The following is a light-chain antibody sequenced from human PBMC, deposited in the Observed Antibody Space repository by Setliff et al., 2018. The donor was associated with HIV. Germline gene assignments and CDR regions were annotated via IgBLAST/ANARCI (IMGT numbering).Light chain of an antibody. CDR2: DVS. CDR1: SSDVGGYNF. CDR3: SSYAGSSTQV. V-gene: IGLV2-14*03. Sequence: QSALAQPASVSGSPGQSITISRTGTSSDVGGYNFVSWYQQHPGKAPKLMIYDVSNRPSGVSNRFSGSKSGNTASLTISGLQAEDEADYYCSSYAGSSTQVLGTGTSHRP. J-gene: IGLJ1*01.